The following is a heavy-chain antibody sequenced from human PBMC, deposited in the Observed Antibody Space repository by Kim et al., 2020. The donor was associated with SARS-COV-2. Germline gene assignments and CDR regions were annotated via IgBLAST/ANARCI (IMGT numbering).Heavy chain of an antibody. CDR3: VRLGCSATSCTTFDY. V-gene: IGHV4-59*08. J-gene: IGHJ4*02. Sequence: NPPHRSRVTISVDTSKNQFSLKLSFVPAADTAMYYCVRLGCSATSCTTFDYWGQGTLVTVSS. D-gene: IGHD2-2*01.